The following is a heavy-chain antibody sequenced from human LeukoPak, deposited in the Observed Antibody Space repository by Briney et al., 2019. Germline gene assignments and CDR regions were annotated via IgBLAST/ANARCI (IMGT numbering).Heavy chain of an antibody. CDR3: ARHGRSYGSGSYYDY. D-gene: IGHD3-10*01. CDR1: GYTFTTYR. V-gene: IGHV5-10-1*01. CDR2: IDPSDSFM. Sequence: GESLKISCKGSGYTFTTYRISWVRQMPGKGLEWMGTIDPSDSFMNYSPSFQGHVTISADRSISTAYLQWSSLKASDTAMYYCARHGRSYGSGSYYDYWGQGTLVTVSS. J-gene: IGHJ4*02.